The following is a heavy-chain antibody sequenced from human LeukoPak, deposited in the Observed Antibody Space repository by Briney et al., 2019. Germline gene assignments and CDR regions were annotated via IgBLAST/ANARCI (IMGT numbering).Heavy chain of an antibody. V-gene: IGHV4-34*01. J-gene: IGHJ4*02. CDR1: GGSFSGYY. CDR2: INHSGST. CDR3: ARGVWFGEFVAFDY. D-gene: IGHD3-10*01. Sequence: SGTLSLTCAVYGGSFSGYYWSWIRQPPGKGLEWIGEINHSGSTNYNPSLKSRVTISVDTSKNQFSLKLSSATAADTAVYYCARGVWFGEFVAFDYWGQGTLVTVSS.